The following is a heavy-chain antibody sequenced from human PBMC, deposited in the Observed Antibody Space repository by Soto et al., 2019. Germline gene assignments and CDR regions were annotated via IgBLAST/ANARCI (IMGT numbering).Heavy chain of an antibody. J-gene: IGHJ4*02. CDR2: ISYDGSNK. V-gene: IGHV3-30-3*01. CDR3: AREYGITGTTFDY. D-gene: IGHD1-7*01. CDR1: GFTFSSYA. Sequence: QVQLVESGGGVVQPGRSLRLSCAASGFTFSSYAMHWVRQAPGKGLEWVAVISYDGSNKYYADSVKSRFTISRDNSKNTLYLQMNSLRAEDTAVYYCAREYGITGTTFDYWGQGTLVTVSS.